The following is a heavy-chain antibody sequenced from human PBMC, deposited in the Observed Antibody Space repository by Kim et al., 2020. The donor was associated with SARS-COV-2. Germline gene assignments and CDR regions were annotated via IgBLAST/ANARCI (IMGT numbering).Heavy chain of an antibody. J-gene: IGHJ6*01. CDR3: ARDVAVAGGYYYYYYGM. D-gene: IGHD6-19*01. Sequence: GGSLRLSCAASGFTFSSYAMHWVRQAPGKGLEWVAVISYDGSNKYYADSVKGRFTISRDNSKNTLYLQMNSLRAEDTAVYYCARDVAVAGGYYYYYYGM. V-gene: IGHV3-30*04. CDR1: GFTFSSYA. CDR2: ISYDGSNK.